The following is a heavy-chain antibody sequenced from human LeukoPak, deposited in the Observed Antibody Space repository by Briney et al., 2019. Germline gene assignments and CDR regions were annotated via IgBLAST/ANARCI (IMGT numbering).Heavy chain of an antibody. Sequence: SQTLSLTCAISGDSASSNSAAWNWIRQSPSRGLEWLGRTYYRSKWYYDYAVSVKSRITINPDTSKNQFSLKLSSVTAADTAVYYCAVAAAGPEKGWFDPWGQGTLVTVSS. J-gene: IGHJ5*02. CDR3: AVAAAGPEKGWFDP. CDR1: GDSASSNSAA. V-gene: IGHV6-1*01. D-gene: IGHD6-13*01. CDR2: TYYRSKWYY.